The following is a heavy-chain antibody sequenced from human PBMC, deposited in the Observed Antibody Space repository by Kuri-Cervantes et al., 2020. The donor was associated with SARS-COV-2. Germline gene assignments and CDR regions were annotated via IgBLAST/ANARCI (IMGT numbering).Heavy chain of an antibody. J-gene: IGHJ4*02. V-gene: IGHV3-74*01. D-gene: IGHD2-2*01. CDR2: INSDGSST. CDR3: ASFHPAARIFDY. Sequence: GESLKISCAASGFTFSSYWMHWVRQAPGKGLVWVSRINSDGSSTSYADSVKGRFTISRDNAKNTLYLQMNSLRAEDTALYYCASFHPAARIFDYWGQGSLVTVSS. CDR1: GFTFSSYW.